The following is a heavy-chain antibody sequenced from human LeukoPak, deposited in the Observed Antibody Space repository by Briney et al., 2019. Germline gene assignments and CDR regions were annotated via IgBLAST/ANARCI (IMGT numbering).Heavy chain of an antibody. J-gene: IGHJ4*02. CDR3: ARVNINNWHSCDY. D-gene: IGHD1-1*01. CDR2: IYHSGSP. Sequence: PSETLSLTCAVSGGSISSNNWWGWVRQPPGKGLEWIGEIYHSGSPNYNPSLKSRVTISVDKSRNHYSLNLSSVTAADTAVYYCARVNINNWHSCDYWGQGTLVTVSS. CDR1: GGSISSNNW. V-gene: IGHV4-4*02.